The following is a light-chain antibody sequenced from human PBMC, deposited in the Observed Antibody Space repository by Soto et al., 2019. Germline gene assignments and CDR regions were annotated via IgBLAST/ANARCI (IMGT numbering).Light chain of an antibody. Sequence: DIQMTQSPSSLSASVGDRVTITCRASHGIGNDLGWYQQIPGQAPRRLIYAASSLQGGVPSRFSGSGSGTEFTLTISSLQLEDFATYYCLHHNSYPLTFGGGTRVEIK. CDR1: HGIGND. CDR2: AAS. J-gene: IGKJ4*01. CDR3: LHHNSYPLT. V-gene: IGKV1-17*01.